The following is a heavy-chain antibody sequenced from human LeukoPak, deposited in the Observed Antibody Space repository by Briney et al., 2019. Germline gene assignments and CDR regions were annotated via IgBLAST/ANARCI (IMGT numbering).Heavy chain of an antibody. CDR2: IRYDGSNK. CDR3: AKVFGLSSSWYYYYYYMDV. D-gene: IGHD6-13*01. J-gene: IGHJ6*03. Sequence: GGSLRLSCAASGFTFSSYGMHWVRQAPGKGLEWVAFIRYDGSNKYYADSVKGRFTISRDNSKNTPYLQMNSLRAEDTAVYYCAKVFGLSSSWYYYYYYMDVWGKGTTVTVSS. V-gene: IGHV3-30*02. CDR1: GFTFSSYG.